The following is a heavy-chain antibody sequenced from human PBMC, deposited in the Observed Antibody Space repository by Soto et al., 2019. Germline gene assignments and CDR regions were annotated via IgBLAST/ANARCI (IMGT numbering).Heavy chain of an antibody. D-gene: IGHD2-21*02. CDR1: GGTISSGDYY. CDR3: ARVGLVVVTAILVVDWFDP. Sequence: SETLSLTCTVSGGTISSGDYYWSWIRQPPGKGLEWIGYIYYSGSIYYNPSLKSRVTISVDTSKNQFSLKLSSVTAADTAVYYCARVGLVVVTAILVVDWFDPWGQGTLVTVSS. V-gene: IGHV4-30-4*01. J-gene: IGHJ5*02. CDR2: IYYSGSI.